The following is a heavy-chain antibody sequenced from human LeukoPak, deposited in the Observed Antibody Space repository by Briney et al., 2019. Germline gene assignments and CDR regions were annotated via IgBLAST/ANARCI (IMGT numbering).Heavy chain of an antibody. Sequence: PSGTLSLTCAVSGGSISSSNWWSWVRQPPGKGLEWIGEIYHSGSTNYNPSLKSRVTISVDRSKNQFSLKLSSVTAADTAVYYCARDVLLGEIAFDIWGQGTMVTVSS. CDR3: ARDVLLGEIAFDI. CDR2: IYHSGST. J-gene: IGHJ3*02. D-gene: IGHD3-10*01. CDR1: GGSISSSNW. V-gene: IGHV4-4*02.